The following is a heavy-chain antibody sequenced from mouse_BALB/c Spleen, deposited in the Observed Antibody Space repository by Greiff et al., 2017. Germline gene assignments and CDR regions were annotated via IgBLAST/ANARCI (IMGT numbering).Heavy chain of an antibody. CDR2: IDPSDSYT. CDR1: GYTFTSYW. Sequence: QVQLQQSGAELVKPGASVKLSCKASGYTFTSYWMHWVKQRPGQGLEWIGEIDPSDSYTNYNQKFKGKATLTVDKSSSTAYMQLSSLTSEDSAVYYCARGNYGYPYWGQGTLVTVSA. J-gene: IGHJ3*01. CDR3: ARGNYGYPY. D-gene: IGHD1-2*01. V-gene: IGHV1-69*02.